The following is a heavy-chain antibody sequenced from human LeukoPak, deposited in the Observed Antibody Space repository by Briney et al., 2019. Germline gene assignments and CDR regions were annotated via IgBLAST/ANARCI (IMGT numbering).Heavy chain of an antibody. Sequence: GESLKISCKGSGSRFSSYWIGWVRQMPGQGLEWMGIIYPGDSDTRYSPSFQGQVTISADKSINTASLQWSSLKASDAAMYYCARLRPKGPGRYWGQGTLVTVSS. V-gene: IGHV5-51*01. CDR2: IYPGDSDT. CDR1: GSRFSSYW. J-gene: IGHJ4*02. CDR3: ARLRPKGPGRY.